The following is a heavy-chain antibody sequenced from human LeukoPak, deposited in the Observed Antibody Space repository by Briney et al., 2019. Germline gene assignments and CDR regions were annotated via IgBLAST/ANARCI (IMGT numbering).Heavy chain of an antibody. V-gene: IGHV3-21*01. D-gene: IGHD1-26*01. CDR1: GFTFSIYN. CDR3: ARSYSGSYLLLGAFDI. CDR2: ISTSTSYI. J-gene: IGHJ3*02. Sequence: GGSLRLSCVASGFTFSIYNMNWVRQAPGKGLEWVSSISTSTSYIYYADSVQGRFTVSRDNAKNSLFLQMNSLRAEDTALYYCARSYSGSYLLLGAFDIWGQGTMVTVSS.